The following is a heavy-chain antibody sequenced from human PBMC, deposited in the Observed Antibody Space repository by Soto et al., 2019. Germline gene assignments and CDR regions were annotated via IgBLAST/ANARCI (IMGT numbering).Heavy chain of an antibody. CDR3: ATCYGSGYRAFDY. J-gene: IGHJ4*02. CDR2: VNPILSMS. D-gene: IGHD3-10*01. CDR1: GATFSFYS. V-gene: IGHV1-69*04. Sequence: QVQLVQSGAEVKRPGSSVKVSCKASGATFSFYSINWVRQAPGLGLEWMGRVNPILSMSNYAQRFQGRVTMTANKSTNTAYMEISGLRSGDTAMYYCATCYGSGYRAFDYWGQGALVTVSS.